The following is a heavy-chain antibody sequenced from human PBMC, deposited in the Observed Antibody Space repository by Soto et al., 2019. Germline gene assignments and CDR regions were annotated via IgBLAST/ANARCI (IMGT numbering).Heavy chain of an antibody. CDR2: INSEGSRT. Sequence: GGSLRLSCAASGFTFSSYWMHWVRQAPGKGLVWVSRINSEGSRTSYADSVKGRFTISRDNAKNTLYLQMNSRRAEDTAVYYCARDQSATYYDFWSGYWPVDYWGQGTLVTVSS. CDR3: ARDQSATYYDFWSGYWPVDY. CDR1: GFTFSSYW. V-gene: IGHV3-74*01. D-gene: IGHD3-3*01. J-gene: IGHJ4*02.